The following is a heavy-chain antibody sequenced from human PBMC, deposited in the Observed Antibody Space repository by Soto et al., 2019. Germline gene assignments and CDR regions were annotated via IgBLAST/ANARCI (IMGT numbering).Heavy chain of an antibody. V-gene: IGHV4-39*07. CDR3: AREYPNYDCAACFDY. CDR2: VHHSGST. CDR1: GGSVSSSSYY. J-gene: IGHJ4*02. Sequence: PSETLSLTCTVSGGSVSSSSYYRVGVRHPPGKGLEWIGRVHHSGSTNYNPSLERRVTISVDPSKNQFSLKLSSVPAADTAVYYCAREYPNYDCAACFDYWGQGTLVTVSS. D-gene: IGHD3-3*01.